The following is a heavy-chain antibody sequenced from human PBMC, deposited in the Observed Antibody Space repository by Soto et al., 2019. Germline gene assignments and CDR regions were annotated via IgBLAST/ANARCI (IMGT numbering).Heavy chain of an antibody. CDR1: GFTFSNAW. CDR2: IKSKTDGGTT. D-gene: IGHD3-22*01. Sequence: GGSLRLSCAASGFTFSNAWMNWVRQAPGKGLEWVGRIKSKTDGGTTDYAAPVKGRFTISRDDSNNMVYLQMNNLKIEDTAVYYCTTDSYSTIIIVRFDYWGHGTLVTVSS. V-gene: IGHV3-15*07. CDR3: TTDSYSTIIIVRFDY. J-gene: IGHJ4*01.